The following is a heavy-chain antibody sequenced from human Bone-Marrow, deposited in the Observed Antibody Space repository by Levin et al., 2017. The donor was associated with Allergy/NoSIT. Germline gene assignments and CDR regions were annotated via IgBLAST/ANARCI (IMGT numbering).Heavy chain of an antibody. Sequence: PSETLSLTCTVSGGSISSGDYYWSWIRQPPGKGLEWIGYIYYSGSTYYNPSLKSRVTISVDTSKNQFSLKLSSVTAADTAVYYCARVRRFLEWLPPPDYWGQGTLVTVSS. CDR3: ARVRRFLEWLPPPDY. D-gene: IGHD3-3*01. CDR1: GGSISSGDYY. J-gene: IGHJ4*02. V-gene: IGHV4-30-4*01. CDR2: IYYSGST.